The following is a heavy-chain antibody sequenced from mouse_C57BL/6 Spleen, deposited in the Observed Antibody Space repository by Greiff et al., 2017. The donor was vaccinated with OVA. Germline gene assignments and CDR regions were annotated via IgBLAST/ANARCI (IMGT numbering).Heavy chain of an antibody. V-gene: IGHV1-85*01. Sequence: VKLMESGPELVKPGASVKLSCKASGYTFTSYDINWVKQRPGQGLEWIGWIYPRDGSTKYNEKFKGKATLTVDTSSSTAYMELHSLTSEDSAVYFCARPHYDGSSYVGYWGQGTTLTVSS. J-gene: IGHJ2*01. D-gene: IGHD1-1*01. CDR3: ARPHYDGSSYVGY. CDR2: IYPRDGST. CDR1: GYTFTSYD.